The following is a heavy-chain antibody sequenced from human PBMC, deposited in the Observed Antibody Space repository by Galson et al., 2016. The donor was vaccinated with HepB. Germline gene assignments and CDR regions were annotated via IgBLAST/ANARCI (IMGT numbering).Heavy chain of an antibody. CDR3: ARDRYPYGGYRDLPS. CDR2: TGYDGSST. CDR1: GFSFSNSG. J-gene: IGHJ1*01. V-gene: IGHV3-30*12. D-gene: IGHD6-25*01. Sequence: SLRLSCAGTGFSFSNSGMHWVRQAPGKGLEWVATTGYDGSSTYYADSLRGRFIISKDNSNNMFYLEMSSLTPEDTAIYYCARDRYPYGGYRDLPSWGPGALVIVSS.